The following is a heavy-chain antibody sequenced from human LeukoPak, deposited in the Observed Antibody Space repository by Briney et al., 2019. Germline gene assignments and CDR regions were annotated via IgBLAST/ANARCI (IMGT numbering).Heavy chain of an antibody. J-gene: IGHJ5*02. CDR2: MNPNSGNT. D-gene: IGHD2-15*01. V-gene: IGHV1-8*01. CDR3: ARKNYCSGGSCYSRGWFDP. CDR1: EYTFTSYD. Sequence: ASVKVSCKASEYTFTSYDINWVRQATGQGLEWMGWMNPNSGNTVYAQKFQGRVTMTRDTSIGTAYMELSSPRSEDTAMYYCARKNYCSGGSCYSRGWFDPWGQGTLVTVSS.